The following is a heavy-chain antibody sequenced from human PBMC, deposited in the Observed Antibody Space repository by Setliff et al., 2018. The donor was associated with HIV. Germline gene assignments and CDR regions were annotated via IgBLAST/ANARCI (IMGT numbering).Heavy chain of an antibody. V-gene: IGHV4-34*01. D-gene: IGHD3-10*01. CDR2: RKHRKST. J-gene: IGHJ4*01. Sequence: NPSETMSLTCAVYRESFSDYYWGWIGQPPGKGLEWIGERKHRKSTNYNQSFKSRVTLSVDTSNEQFSLRLSAVSAADTALYYCARGGGITWRSYSFDYWGHGTLVTVSS. CDR1: RESFSDYY. CDR3: ARGGGITWRSYSFDY.